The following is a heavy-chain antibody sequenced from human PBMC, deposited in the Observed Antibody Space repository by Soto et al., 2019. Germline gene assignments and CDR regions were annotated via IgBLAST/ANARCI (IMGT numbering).Heavy chain of an antibody. CDR2: IKSKTDGGTT. Sequence: GGSLRLSCAASGFTFSNAWMNWVRQAPGKGLEWVGRIKSKTDGGTTDYAAPVKGRFTISRDDSKNTLYLQMNSLKTEDTAVYYCTTAYGKLEHNYYYYYGMDVWGQGTTVTVSS. J-gene: IGHJ6*02. D-gene: IGHD1-1*01. CDR1: GFTFSNAW. CDR3: TTAYGKLEHNYYYYYGMDV. V-gene: IGHV3-15*07.